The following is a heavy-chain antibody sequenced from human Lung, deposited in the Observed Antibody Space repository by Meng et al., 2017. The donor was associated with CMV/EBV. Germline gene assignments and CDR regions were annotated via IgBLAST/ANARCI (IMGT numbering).Heavy chain of an antibody. Sequence: GESLKISCAASGFTFSVYSMNWVGQAPGKGLEWVSMISSSSRYIYYADSVKSRFTLSRDKAENSLYLQMNNLRADDTAVYYCATRMGTGYTRDWGQGKLV. D-gene: IGHD1-14*01. CDR2: ISSSSRYI. CDR3: ATRMGTGYTRD. V-gene: IGHV3-21*01. J-gene: IGHJ4*02. CDR1: GFTFSVYS.